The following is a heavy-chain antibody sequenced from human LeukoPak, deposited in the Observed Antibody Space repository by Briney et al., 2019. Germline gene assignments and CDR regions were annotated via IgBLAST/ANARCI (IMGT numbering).Heavy chain of an antibody. CDR2: MNPNSGNT. D-gene: IGHD5-24*01. CDR1: GYTFTSYD. CDR3: ARVFLKFIRRGSASSRLFDY. J-gene: IGHJ4*02. V-gene: IGHV1-8*01. Sequence: ASVKVSCKASGYTFTSYDINWVRQATGQGLEWMGWMNPNSGNTGYAQKFQGRVTMTRNTSISTAYMELSSLRSEDTAVYYCARVFLKFIRRGSASSRLFDYWGQGTLVTVSS.